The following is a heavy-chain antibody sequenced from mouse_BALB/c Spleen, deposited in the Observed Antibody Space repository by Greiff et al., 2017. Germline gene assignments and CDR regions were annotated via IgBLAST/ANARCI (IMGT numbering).Heavy chain of an antibody. CDR1: GFTFSSYA. Sequence: EVMLVESGGGLVKPGGSLKLSCAASGFTFSSYAMSWVRQTPEKRLEWVAYISSGGGSTYYPDTVKGRFTISRDNAKNTLYLQMSSLKSEDTAMYYCARHARDTSYYYAMDYWGQGTSVTVSS. D-gene: IGHD3-1*01. J-gene: IGHJ4*01. CDR3: ARHARDTSYYYAMDY. CDR2: ISSGGGST. V-gene: IGHV5-12-1*01.